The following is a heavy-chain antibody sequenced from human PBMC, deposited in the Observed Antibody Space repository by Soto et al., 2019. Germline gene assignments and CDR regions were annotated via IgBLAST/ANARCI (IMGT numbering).Heavy chain of an antibody. Sequence: GGSLRLSCAASGFTFSSYAMSWVRQAPGKGLEWVSAISGSGGSTYYADSVKGRFTISRDNSKNTLYLQMNSLRAEDTAVYYCAKDPSIGRTYKHSYFDYWGQGTLVTVSS. CDR3: AKDPSIGRTYKHSYFDY. CDR1: GFTFSSYA. CDR2: ISGSGGST. J-gene: IGHJ4*02. D-gene: IGHD3-10*01. V-gene: IGHV3-23*01.